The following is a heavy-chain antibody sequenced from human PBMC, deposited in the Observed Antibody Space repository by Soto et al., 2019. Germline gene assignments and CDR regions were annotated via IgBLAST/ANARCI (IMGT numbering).Heavy chain of an antibody. CDR2: ISYDGSNK. CDR3: ARDRGGYSSGWYDYYYYGMDA. V-gene: IGHV3-30-3*01. J-gene: IGHJ6*02. D-gene: IGHD6-19*01. Sequence: GGSLRLSXAASGFTFSSYAMHWVRQAPGKGLAWMAVISYDGSNKYYADSVKGRFTISRDNSKNTLYLQMNSLRAEDTAVYYCARDRGGYSSGWYDYYYYGMDAWGQGTTVTVSS. CDR1: GFTFSSYA.